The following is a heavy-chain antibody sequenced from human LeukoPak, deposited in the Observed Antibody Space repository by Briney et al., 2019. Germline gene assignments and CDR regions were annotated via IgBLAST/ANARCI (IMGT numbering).Heavy chain of an antibody. Sequence: PSETLSLTCTVSGGSISSYYWSWIRQPPGKGLEWIGYMYYSGSTYYNPSLRSRVTISLDPSKNEFSLKLTSVTAADTAVYYCARDGATSGSYTEYWGQGTLVTVSS. V-gene: IGHV4-59*12. CDR1: GGSISSYY. J-gene: IGHJ4*02. CDR3: ARDGATSGSYTEY. D-gene: IGHD1-26*01. CDR2: MYYSGST.